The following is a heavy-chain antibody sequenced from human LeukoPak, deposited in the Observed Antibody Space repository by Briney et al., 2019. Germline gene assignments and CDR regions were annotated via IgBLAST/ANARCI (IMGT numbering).Heavy chain of an antibody. J-gene: IGHJ4*02. Sequence: PGGSLRLSCSASGFTFTSHVMDWVRQAPGKGLQCVSGISMNVQTTYYAGSVKGRFTISRDSSKNTVYLQMNSLTAEDTAVYYCVREGLERRTNFDYWGQGTLVSVSS. D-gene: IGHD1-1*01. CDR1: GFTFTSHV. V-gene: IGHV3-64D*06. CDR3: VREGLERRTNFDY. CDR2: ISMNVQTT.